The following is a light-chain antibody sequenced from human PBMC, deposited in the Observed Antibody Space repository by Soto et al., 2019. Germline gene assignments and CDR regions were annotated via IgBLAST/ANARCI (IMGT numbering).Light chain of an antibody. CDR1: QSISSW. Sequence: DIQMTQSPSTLSASVGDRVTITCRASQSISSWLAWYQQKPGKAPKLLIYKASSLDSGVPSRFSGSGSGTEFTLTISSLQPDDFATYYCQQYNSYPGTFGQGTKLEIK. CDR3: QQYNSYPGT. J-gene: IGKJ2*02. V-gene: IGKV1-5*03. CDR2: KAS.